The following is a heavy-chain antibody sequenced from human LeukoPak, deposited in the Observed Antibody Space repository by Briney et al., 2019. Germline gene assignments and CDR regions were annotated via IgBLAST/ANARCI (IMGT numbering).Heavy chain of an antibody. CDR1: GFSLSTSGMC. Sequence: SGPALVKPTQTLTLTCTFSGFSLSTSGMCVSWIRQPPGKALEWLARIDWDDDKYYSTSLKTRLTISKDTSKNQVVLTMTNMDPVDTATYYCARISNLRGVAGEYYFDYWGQGTLVTVSS. CDR3: ARISNLRGVAGEYYFDY. D-gene: IGHD1-26*01. J-gene: IGHJ4*02. V-gene: IGHV2-70*11. CDR2: IDWDDDK.